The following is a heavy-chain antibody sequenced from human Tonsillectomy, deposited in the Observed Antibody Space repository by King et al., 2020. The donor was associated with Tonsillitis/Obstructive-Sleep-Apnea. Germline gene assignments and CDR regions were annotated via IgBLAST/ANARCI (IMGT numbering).Heavy chain of an antibody. CDR1: GYTFTGYY. CDR2: INPNSGGT. Sequence: VQLVESGAEVKKPGASVKVSCKASGYTFTGYYMHWVRQAPGQGLEWMGRINPNSGGTNYAQKFQGRVTMTRDTSISTAYMELSRLRSDDTAVYYCARARRGYCSSTSCYVVDYWGQGTLVTVSS. D-gene: IGHD2-2*01. V-gene: IGHV1-2*06. J-gene: IGHJ4*02. CDR3: ARARRGYCSSTSCYVVDY.